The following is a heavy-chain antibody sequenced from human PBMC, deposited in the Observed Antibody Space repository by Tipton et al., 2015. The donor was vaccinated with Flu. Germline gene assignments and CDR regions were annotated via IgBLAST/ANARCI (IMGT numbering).Heavy chain of an antibody. J-gene: IGHJ4*02. V-gene: IGHV1-46*01. D-gene: IGHD6-6*01. CDR1: GYIFTKYY. CDR3: ASVEYSSSSVLY. CDR2: IDPSGGST. Sequence: QSGAEVKKPGASVKVSCKASGYIFTKYYMHWVRQAPGQGLEWMGIIDPSGGSTTYAQRFQGRVTMTRDTSTSTVYMELSSLRSEDTAVYYCASVEYSSSSVLYWGQGTLVTVSS.